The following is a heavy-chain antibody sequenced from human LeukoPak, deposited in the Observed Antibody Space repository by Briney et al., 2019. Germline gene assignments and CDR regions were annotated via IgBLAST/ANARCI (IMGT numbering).Heavy chain of an antibody. CDR2: INNNGDRT. Sequence: PGGSLRLSCAASGFTFSTYPMYWVRQAPGRGPEYVSGINNNGDRTCYAKSVKGRFTISRDNSKNTLYLQVGSLRAEDMAVYYCARGGLVGPTPYLDSWGQGTLVTVSS. CDR3: ARGGLVGPTPYLDS. J-gene: IGHJ4*02. CDR1: GFTFSTYP. V-gene: IGHV3-64*01. D-gene: IGHD1-26*01.